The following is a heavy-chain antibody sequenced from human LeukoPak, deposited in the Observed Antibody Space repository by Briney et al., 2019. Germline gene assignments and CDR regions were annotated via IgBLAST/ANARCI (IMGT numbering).Heavy chain of an antibody. V-gene: IGHV4-39*07. CDR2: IYYSGST. D-gene: IGHD5-18*01. J-gene: IGHJ4*02. CDR3: ARHQSLHTIAKYPNVDTAIDY. CDR1: GGSISSSSYY. Sequence: SETLSLTCTVSGGSISSSSYYWGWIRQPPGKGLEWIGSIYYSGSTYYNPSLKSRVTISVDTSKNQFSLKLSSVTAADTAVYYCARHQSLHTIAKYPNVDTAIDYWGQGTLVTVSS.